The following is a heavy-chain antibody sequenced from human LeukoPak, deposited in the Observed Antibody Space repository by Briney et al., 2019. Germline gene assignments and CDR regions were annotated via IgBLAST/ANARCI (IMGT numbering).Heavy chain of an antibody. CDR2: VNSDGSRT. Sequence: GGSLRLSCAASGFTFTKYWMHWVRQAPGRGLVWVSRVNSDGSRTTYADSVKGRFTISRDNANNTLYLQMNSLTAEDTAVYYCAREGSVTNDYWGQGSLVTVSS. D-gene: IGHD4-17*01. J-gene: IGHJ4*02. CDR3: AREGSVTNDY. V-gene: IGHV3-74*03. CDR1: GFTFTKYW.